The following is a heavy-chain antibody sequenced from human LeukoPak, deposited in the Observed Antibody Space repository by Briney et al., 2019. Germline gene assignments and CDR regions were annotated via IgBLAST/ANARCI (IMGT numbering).Heavy chain of an antibody. CDR2: FDPEDGET. D-gene: IGHD5-12*01. CDR1: GYTLTELS. CDR3: ARAPGSYGGYGDY. J-gene: IGHJ4*02. Sequence: ASVKVSCKVSGYTLTELSMHWVRQAPGKGLEWMGGFDPEDGETIYTQRFQGRVTMTEDTSTDTAYMELSSLRSDDTAVYYCARAPGSYGGYGDYWGQGTLVTVSS. V-gene: IGHV1-24*01.